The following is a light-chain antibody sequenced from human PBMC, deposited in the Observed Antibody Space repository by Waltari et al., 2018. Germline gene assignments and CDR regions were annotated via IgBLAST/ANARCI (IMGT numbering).Light chain of an antibody. V-gene: IGKV3-15*01. Sequence: EIVMTQSPATLSVSPGARATLSCRSSQSVSRNLAWYQQKPGQAPRLLIYATSTRATGVPDRFSGSGSETEFTLTISSLQSEDFAVYYCKQYNNWPPATFGGGTKVEIK. CDR1: QSVSRN. J-gene: IGKJ4*02. CDR2: ATS. CDR3: KQYNNWPPAT.